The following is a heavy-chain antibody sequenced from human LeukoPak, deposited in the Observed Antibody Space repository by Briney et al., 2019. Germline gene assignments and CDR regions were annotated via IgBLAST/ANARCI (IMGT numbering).Heavy chain of an antibody. V-gene: IGHV4-34*01. CDR2: INHSGST. CDR1: GGSFSGYY. Sequence: SETLSLTCAVYGGSFSGYYWSWIRQPPGKGRECIGEINHSGSTNYNPSLKSRVTISVDTSKNQFSLKLSSVTAADTAVYYCASGRAAAGVSGADYWGQGTLVTVSS. CDR3: ASGRAAAGVSGADY. D-gene: IGHD6-13*01. J-gene: IGHJ4*02.